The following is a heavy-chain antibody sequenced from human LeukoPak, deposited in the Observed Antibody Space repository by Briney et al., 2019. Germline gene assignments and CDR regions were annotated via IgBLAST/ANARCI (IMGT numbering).Heavy chain of an antibody. Sequence: GGSLRLSCAASGFTFSSYGMHWVRQAPGKGLEWGAVISYDGSNKYYADSVKGRFTISRDNSKNTLYLQMNSLRAEDTAVYYCAKEEELPYQLLSWGQGTLVTVSS. CDR3: AKEEELPYQLLS. D-gene: IGHD2-2*01. J-gene: IGHJ4*02. CDR1: GFTFSSYG. CDR2: ISYDGSNK. V-gene: IGHV3-30*18.